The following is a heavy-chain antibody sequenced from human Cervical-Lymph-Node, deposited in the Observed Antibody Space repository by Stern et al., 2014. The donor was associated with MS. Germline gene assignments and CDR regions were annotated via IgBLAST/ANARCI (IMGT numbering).Heavy chain of an antibody. J-gene: IGHJ6*02. D-gene: IGHD2-2*01. Sequence: QVQLVESGGGVVQPGRSLRLSCAASGFTFSRYGMHWVRQAPGKGLEWVAVIFYDGRNQYYADSVKGRFTISRDNSKTTLHLQMHSLRAEDTAVYYCARDWVAAVAAASGMDVWGQGTTVIVSS. CDR3: ARDWVAAVAAASGMDV. V-gene: IGHV3-33*01. CDR2: IFYDGRNQ. CDR1: GFTFSRYG.